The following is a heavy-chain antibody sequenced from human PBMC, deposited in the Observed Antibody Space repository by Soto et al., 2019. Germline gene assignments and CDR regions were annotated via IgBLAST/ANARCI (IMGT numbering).Heavy chain of an antibody. CDR2: IYYSGST. J-gene: IGHJ4*02. V-gene: IGHV4-31*02. CDR1: GGSISSGGYY. CDR3: ARGTYCGGDCYSDFDY. D-gene: IGHD2-21*02. Sequence: SETLSLTXTVSGGSISSGGYYWSWIRQHPGKGLEWIGYIYYSGSTYYNPSLKSRVTISVDTSKNQFSLKLSSVTAADTAVYYCARGTYCGGDCYSDFDYWGQGALVTVSS.